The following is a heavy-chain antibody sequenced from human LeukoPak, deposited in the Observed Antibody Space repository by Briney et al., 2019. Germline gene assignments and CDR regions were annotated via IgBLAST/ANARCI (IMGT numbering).Heavy chain of an antibody. CDR2: INPSGGST. CDR3: ARVRVGAGDV. CDR1: GYTFTSYY. J-gene: IGHJ6*04. V-gene: IGHV1-46*01. Sequence: GASVTVSCKASGYTFTSYYMHWVRQAPGQGLEWMGIINPSGGSTSYAQKFQGRVTMTRDMSTSTVYMELSSLRSEDTAVYYCARVRVGAGDVWGKGTTVTVSS. D-gene: IGHD1-26*01.